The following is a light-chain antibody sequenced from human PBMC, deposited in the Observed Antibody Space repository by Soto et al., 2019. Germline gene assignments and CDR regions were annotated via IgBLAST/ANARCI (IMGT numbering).Light chain of an antibody. CDR3: QQLDSYLALT. J-gene: IGKJ4*01. Sequence: QLTPSPCSLSTSAGGTSHNTDRESQGINNYLNWYQQRPGKARKLLIYAASSLQSGVPSRFRGSGSGTDFTLTISSLQPEDFATYYFQQLDSYLALTFGGGTKVDIK. CDR2: AAS. CDR1: QGINNY. V-gene: IGKV1-39*01.